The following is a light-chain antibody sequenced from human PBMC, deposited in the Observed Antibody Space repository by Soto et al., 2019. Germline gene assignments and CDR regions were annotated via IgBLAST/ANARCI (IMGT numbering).Light chain of an antibody. J-gene: IGKJ1*01. CDR2: LGS. CDR3: MQALQTPWK. Sequence: DIVMTQSPLSLPVTPGEPASISCRSSQSLLHSNGYNYLDWYLQKPGQSPQLLIYLGSNRASGVADRFSGSGSGTDFTLKISRVEAEDVGVYYCMQALQTPWKFGQGTKVDIK. CDR1: QSLLHSNGYNY. V-gene: IGKV2-28*01.